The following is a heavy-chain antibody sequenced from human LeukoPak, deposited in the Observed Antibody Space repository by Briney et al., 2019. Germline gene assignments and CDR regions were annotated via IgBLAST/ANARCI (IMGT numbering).Heavy chain of an antibody. CDR1: GGSFSGYY. CDR2: INHSGST. J-gene: IGHJ3*02. D-gene: IGHD3-10*01. V-gene: IGHV4-34*01. Sequence: PSETLSLTCAVQGGSFSGYYWSWIRQPPGKGLEWIGEINHSGSTNYNPSLKSRVTISVDTSKNQFSLKLSSVTAADTAVYYCARGGYYYGSGSYTGGAFDIWGQGTMVTVSS. CDR3: ARGGYYYGSGSYTGGAFDI.